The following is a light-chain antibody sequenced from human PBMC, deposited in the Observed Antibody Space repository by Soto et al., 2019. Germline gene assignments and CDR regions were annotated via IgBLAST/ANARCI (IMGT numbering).Light chain of an antibody. J-gene: IGKJ3*01. CDR3: IQARQTPFT. CDR2: LGS. CDR1: QSLLYTNGYNY. V-gene: IGKV2-28*01. Sequence: DIVMTQSPLSLPVTPGEPASISCRSSQSLLYTNGYNYLDWYLQKPGQSPQLLIYLGSNRASGVPDRFTGSGSGTDFTLKISRVEPEDVGVYYCIQARQTPFTFGPGTRVHIK.